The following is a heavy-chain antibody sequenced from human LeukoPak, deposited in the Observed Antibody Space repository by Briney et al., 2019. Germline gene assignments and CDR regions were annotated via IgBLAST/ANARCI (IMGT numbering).Heavy chain of an antibody. J-gene: IGHJ4*02. CDR3: ARDLVRAVAGIGDY. V-gene: IGHV3-30-3*01. CDR2: ISYDGSNK. Sequence: GGSLRLSCAASGFTFSNYAMHWVRQAPGKGLEWVAVISYDGSNKYYADSMKGRFTISRDNSKNTLYLQMNSLRAEDTAVYYCARDLVRAVAGIGDYWGQGTLVTVSS. CDR1: GFTFSNYA. D-gene: IGHD6-19*01.